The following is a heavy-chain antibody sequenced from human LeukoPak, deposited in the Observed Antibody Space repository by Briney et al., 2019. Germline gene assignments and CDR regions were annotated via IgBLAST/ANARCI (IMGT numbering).Heavy chain of an antibody. CDR2: MYYSGST. Sequence: PSETLSLTCTVSGGSISNSSYYWGWLRQPPGKGLEWFVSMYYSGSTYYNPSLKSRATISVVTSKNQFSLKLSSVTAADTAAYYCAKGRIAVADFFDYWGQGTLVTVSS. J-gene: IGHJ4*02. V-gene: IGHV4-39*01. CDR3: AKGRIAVADFFDY. D-gene: IGHD6-19*01. CDR1: GGSISNSSYY.